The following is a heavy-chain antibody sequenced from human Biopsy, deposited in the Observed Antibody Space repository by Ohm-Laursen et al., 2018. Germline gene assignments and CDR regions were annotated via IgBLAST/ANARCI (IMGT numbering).Heavy chain of an antibody. CDR3: ARTGTYYHDSSLYYFYGLDL. V-gene: IGHV1-69*13. CDR1: GGTLSKYA. CDR2: IIAPSGTT. D-gene: IGHD3-22*01. J-gene: IGHJ6*02. Sequence: VKISCKAFGGTLSKYAMSWVRQAPGQGLEWLGVIIAPSGTTNNAQRFQGRLSITADESATSVYMELSSLTSEDTAVYYCARTGTYYHDSSLYYFYGLDLWGQGSTVTVFS.